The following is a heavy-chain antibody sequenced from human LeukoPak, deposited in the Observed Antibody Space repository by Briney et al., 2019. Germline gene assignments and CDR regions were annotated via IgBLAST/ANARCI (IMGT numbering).Heavy chain of an antibody. CDR2: IYTSGST. D-gene: IGHD3-22*01. CDR3: ATDSSGYYGTRY. CDR1: GGSISSGSYY. Sequence: SETLSLTCTVSGGSISSGSYYWSWIRQPAGKGLEWIGRIYTSGSTDYNPSLKSRVTISVDTSKKQFSLKLSSVTAADTAVYYCATDSSGYYGTRYWGQGTLVTVSS. V-gene: IGHV4-61*02. J-gene: IGHJ4*02.